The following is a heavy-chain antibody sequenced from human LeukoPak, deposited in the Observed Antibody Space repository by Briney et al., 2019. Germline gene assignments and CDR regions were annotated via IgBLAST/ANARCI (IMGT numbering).Heavy chain of an antibody. CDR3: AKARHYDFWSGYYAATDY. D-gene: IGHD3-3*01. Sequence: GSLRLSCAASGFTFSSYGMHWVRQAPGKGLEWVAVISYDGSNKYYADSVKGRFTISRDNSKNTLYLQMSSLRAEDTAVYYCAKARHYDFWSGYYAATDYWGQGTLVTVSS. CDR1: GFTFSSYG. V-gene: IGHV3-30*18. J-gene: IGHJ4*02. CDR2: ISYDGSNK.